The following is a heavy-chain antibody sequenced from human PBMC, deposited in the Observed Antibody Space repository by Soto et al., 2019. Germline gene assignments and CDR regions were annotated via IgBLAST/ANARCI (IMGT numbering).Heavy chain of an antibody. CDR2: IYYTGST. CDR1: GGSITSYY. J-gene: IGHJ5*02. Sequence: PSETLSLTCTVSGGSITSYYWSWIRQPPGKGLEWIGYIYYTGSTNYNPSLKSRVTISVDTSKNQFSLKLSSVTAADTAVYYCARDTWYNGWFDPWGQGTLVTVS. D-gene: IGHD1-1*01. V-gene: IGHV4-59*01. CDR3: ARDTWYNGWFDP.